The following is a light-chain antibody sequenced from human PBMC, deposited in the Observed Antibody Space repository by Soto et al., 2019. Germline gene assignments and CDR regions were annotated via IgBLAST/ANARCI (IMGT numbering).Light chain of an antibody. CDR3: NSYRTVSTYV. V-gene: IGLV2-14*01. CDR1: SSDIGGYNF. J-gene: IGLJ1*01. CDR2: DVG. Sequence: QSVLTQPASVSGSPGQSITIACTGTSSDIGGYNFVSWHQQHPGKAPKLLIYDVGNRPSGVSNRFSGSKSGNTASLTISGLQAEDEAHYYCNSYRTVSTYVFGTGTKLTVL.